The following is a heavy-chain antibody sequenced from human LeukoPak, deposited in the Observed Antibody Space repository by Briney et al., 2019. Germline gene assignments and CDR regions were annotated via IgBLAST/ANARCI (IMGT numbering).Heavy chain of an antibody. CDR3: ATSETAERYCSGGSCYSGDYYYGMDV. V-gene: IGHV3-30*03. J-gene: IGHJ6*04. D-gene: IGHD2-15*01. CDR2: ISYDGSNK. Sequence: PGRSLRLSCAASGFTFSSYGMHWVRQAPGKGLGWGAVISYDGSNKYYADTVKRRFTISRDKSNNTLYLQMNSLRAEDTAVYYCATSETAERYCSGGSCYSGDYYYGMDVWGKGTTVTVSS. CDR1: GFTFSSYG.